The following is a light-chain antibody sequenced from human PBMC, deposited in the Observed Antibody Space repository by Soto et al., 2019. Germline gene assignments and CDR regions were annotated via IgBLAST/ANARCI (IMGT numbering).Light chain of an antibody. V-gene: IGLV2-8*01. J-gene: IGLJ1*01. CDR3: SSYAGSNNFPYV. CDR1: SSDVGSCNC. CDR2: EVN. Sequence: QPVLTQPPSASGSPGQSVTISCTGTSSDVGSCNCVSWYQQYPGKAPKLMIYEVNKRPSGVPDRFSGSKSGNTASLTVSGLQAEDEADYYCSSYAGSNNFPYVFGTGTKVNVL.